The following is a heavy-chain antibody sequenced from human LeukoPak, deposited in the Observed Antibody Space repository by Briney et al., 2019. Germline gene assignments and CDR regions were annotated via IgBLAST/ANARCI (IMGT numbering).Heavy chain of an antibody. CDR2: IYTSGST. J-gene: IGHJ4*02. CDR3: ARAHDVLTGYYYFDY. Sequence: SETLSLTCTVSGGSISSYYWSWIRQPAGKGLEWIGRIYTSGSTNYNPSLKSRVTMSVDTSKNQFSLNLSSVTAADSAMYYCARAHDVLTGYYYFDYWGLGTLVTVSS. CDR1: GGSISSYY. V-gene: IGHV4-4*07. D-gene: IGHD3-9*01.